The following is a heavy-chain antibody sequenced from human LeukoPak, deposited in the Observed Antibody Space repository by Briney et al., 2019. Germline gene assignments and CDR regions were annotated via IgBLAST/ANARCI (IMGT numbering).Heavy chain of an antibody. D-gene: IGHD2-2*01. CDR1: GGTFSSYA. V-gene: IGHV1-2*02. J-gene: IGHJ6*02. Sequence: GASVKVSCKASGGTFSSYAISWVRQAPGQGLEWMGWINPNGGGTNYAQSFQGRVTMTRDTSVSTAYMELSRLRSDDTAVYYCARVRGYCSGTSCYGGSDYYYAMDVWGQGTTVTVSS. CDR2: INPNGGGT. CDR3: ARVRGYCSGTSCYGGSDYYYAMDV.